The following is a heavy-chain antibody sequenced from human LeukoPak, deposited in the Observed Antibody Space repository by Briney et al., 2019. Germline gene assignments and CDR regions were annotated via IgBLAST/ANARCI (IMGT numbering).Heavy chain of an antibody. V-gene: IGHV3-53*01. J-gene: IGHJ4*02. Sequence: PGGSLRLSCAASGFTVSSNYMSWVRQAPGKGLEWVSEIYSDGSTYYAASVKGRFSISRDNSKHTVYLQMNSLRAEDTAIYYCAKASSAGDSSSWNYWGQGILVTVSS. D-gene: IGHD6-13*01. CDR1: GFTVSSNY. CDR2: IYSDGST. CDR3: AKASSAGDSSSWNY.